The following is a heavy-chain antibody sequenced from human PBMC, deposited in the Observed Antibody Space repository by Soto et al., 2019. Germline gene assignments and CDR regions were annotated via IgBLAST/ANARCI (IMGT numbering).Heavy chain of an antibody. V-gene: IGHV4-39*01. CDR2: VHYYGST. J-gene: IGHJ4*02. CDR1: GDSISSTNYY. D-gene: IGHD4-4*01. Sequence: PSETLSLTCTVSGDSISSTNYYWGWIRQPPGKGLEWIGIVHYYGSTYYNPSLKSRLTISVDTSQVSLKLTSVTAADTGVYFCARTLGPQVTGYVDSDYRWTIDQWGQGTLVTVSS. CDR3: ARTLGPQVTGYVDSDYRWTIDQ.